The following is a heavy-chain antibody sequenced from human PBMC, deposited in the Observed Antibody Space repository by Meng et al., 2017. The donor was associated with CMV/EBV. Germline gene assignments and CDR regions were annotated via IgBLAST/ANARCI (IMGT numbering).Heavy chain of an antibody. J-gene: IGHJ4*02. Sequence: GSLRLSCTVSGGSVSSGSYYWSWTRQPPGKGLEWIGYIYYSGSTNYNPSLKSRVTISVDTSKNQFSLKLSSVTAADTAVYYCARMVATTYYFDYWGQGTLVTVSS. V-gene: IGHV4-61*01. CDR2: IYYSGST. D-gene: IGHD5-24*01. CDR1: GGSVSSGSYY. CDR3: ARMVATTYYFDY.